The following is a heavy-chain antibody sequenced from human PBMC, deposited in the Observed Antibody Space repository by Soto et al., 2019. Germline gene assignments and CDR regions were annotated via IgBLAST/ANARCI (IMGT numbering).Heavy chain of an antibody. Sequence: QVQLQESGPGLVKPSETLSLTCTVSGGSISSYYWSWIRQPPGKGLEWIGYIYYSGSTKYKPSLKSRVTISVDTSKNRCCRNLSSVTAEDTAVYYGARFNWYVDLWGRGTRVTVSS. CDR3: ARFNWYVDL. J-gene: IGHJ2*01. V-gene: IGHV4-59*01. CDR2: IYYSGST. CDR1: GGSISSYY.